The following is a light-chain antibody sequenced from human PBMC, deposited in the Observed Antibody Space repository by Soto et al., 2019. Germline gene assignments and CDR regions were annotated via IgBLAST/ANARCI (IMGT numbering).Light chain of an antibody. CDR1: SSDGGGYNY. J-gene: IGLJ1*01. CDR2: EVS. V-gene: IGLV2-8*01. Sequence: QSALTQPPSASGSPGQSVTISCTGTSSDGGGYNYVSWYQHHPCKAPKLMIYEVSNRPSGVPDRFSGSKSGNTASLTVSGLQAEDEADYYCSSYAGSNNFVFGTGTKLTVL. CDR3: SSYAGSNNFV.